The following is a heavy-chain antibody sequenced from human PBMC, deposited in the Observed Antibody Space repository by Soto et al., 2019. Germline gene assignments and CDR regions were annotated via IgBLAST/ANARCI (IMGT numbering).Heavy chain of an antibody. D-gene: IGHD2-21*02. CDR1: GFSFSDYS. J-gene: IGHJ4*02. CDR2: ISSSSDDI. CDR3: ARLPKGSLVTA. Sequence: QLVESGGGLVYPGGSLRLSCVGSGFSFSDYSMNWVRQAPGKGLQWISYISSSSDDIHYADSLKGRFTVSRDNAKNALFLQMNSLRDDDTAIYYCARLPKGSLVTAWGQGTQVTVSS. V-gene: IGHV3-48*02.